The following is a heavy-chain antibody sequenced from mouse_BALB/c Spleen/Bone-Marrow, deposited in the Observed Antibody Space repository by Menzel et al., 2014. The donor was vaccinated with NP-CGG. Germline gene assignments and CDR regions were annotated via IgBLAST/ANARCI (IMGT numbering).Heavy chain of an antibody. D-gene: IGHD2-4*01. CDR3: VSGVYYDYDEGALDY. J-gene: IGHJ4*01. Sequence: EVQLQQSGPELIKPGASVKMSCKASGYAFTSYVIHWVKQKPGQGLKWIGYINPYNDGTKYDEKFKGKATLTSDKSSSTAYMDLSSLASEDSAVYYCVSGVYYDYDEGALDYWGQGTSVTVSS. CDR2: INPYNDGT. V-gene: IGHV1-14*01. CDR1: GYAFTSYV.